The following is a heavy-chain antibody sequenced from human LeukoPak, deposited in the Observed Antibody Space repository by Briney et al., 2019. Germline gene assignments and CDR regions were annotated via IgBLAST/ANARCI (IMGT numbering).Heavy chain of an antibody. CDR1: GFTFSSYA. CDR3: ASYPGGYSYGYLVY. CDR2: ISGSGGST. V-gene: IGHV3-23*01. D-gene: IGHD5-18*01. Sequence: GGSLRLSCAASGFTFSSYAMSWVRQVPGKGLEWVSAISGSGGSTYYADSVKGRFTISRDNSKNTLYLQMNSLRAEDTAVYYCASYPGGYSYGYLVYWGQGTLVTVSS. J-gene: IGHJ4*02.